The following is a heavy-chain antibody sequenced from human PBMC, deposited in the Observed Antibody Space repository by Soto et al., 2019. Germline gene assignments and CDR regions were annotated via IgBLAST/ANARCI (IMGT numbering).Heavy chain of an antibody. Sequence: QVQLVQSGAEVKKPGSSVKVSCKASGGTFSSYAISWVRQAPGQGLEWMGGFIPIFGAADYAQNFQGRVTIAADESTSTAYMELSSLSSEDTAVYYCASPRDNYYYNGMDVWGQGTMVTVSS. CDR2: FIPIFGAA. J-gene: IGHJ6*02. D-gene: IGHD3-10*01. CDR3: ASPRDNYYYNGMDV. CDR1: GGTFSSYA. V-gene: IGHV1-69*12.